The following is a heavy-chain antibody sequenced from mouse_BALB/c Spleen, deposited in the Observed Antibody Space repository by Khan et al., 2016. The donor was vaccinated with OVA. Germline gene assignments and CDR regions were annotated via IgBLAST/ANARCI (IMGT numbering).Heavy chain of an antibody. V-gene: IGHV9-3-1*01. D-gene: IGHD1-1*01. CDR1: GYTFINYG. J-gene: IGHJ2*01. Sequence: QIQLVQSGPELKKPGETVKISCKASGYTFINYGMNWVKQAPGKGLKWMGWINTYTGEPTYADDFKGRFAFSLETSASTAYLQINNLKHEDTATYSCASGGGSSFYFDYWGQGTTLTVSS. CDR2: INTYTGEP. CDR3: ASGGGSSFYFDY.